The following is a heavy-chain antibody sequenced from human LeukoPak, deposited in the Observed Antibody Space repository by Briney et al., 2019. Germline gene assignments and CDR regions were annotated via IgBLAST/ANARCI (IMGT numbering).Heavy chain of an antibody. J-gene: IGHJ4*02. Sequence: SETLSLTCTVSGGSISSGTYYWSWVRQPAGKGLEWIGRIYTSGSTNYNPSLKSRVTMSVDTSKNQFSLKLSSVTAADTAVYYCARDHRWELALDYWGQGTLVTVSS. CDR1: GGSISSGTYY. CDR3: ARDHRWELALDY. V-gene: IGHV4-61*02. D-gene: IGHD1-26*01. CDR2: IYTSGST.